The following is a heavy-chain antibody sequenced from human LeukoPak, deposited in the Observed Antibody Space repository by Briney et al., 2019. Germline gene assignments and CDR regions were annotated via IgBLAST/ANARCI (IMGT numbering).Heavy chain of an antibody. CDR3: ARESRYTYGA. D-gene: IGHD1-14*01. V-gene: IGHV3-48*04. CDR1: GFAFSTYG. Sequence: GGSLRLSCAASGFAFSTYGMNWVRQAPGKGLEWVSYISSSSSTIYYADSVKGRFTISRDNAKNTLYLQMNSLRAEDTAVYYCARESRYTYGAWGQGTLVTVSS. CDR2: ISSSSSTI. J-gene: IGHJ4*02.